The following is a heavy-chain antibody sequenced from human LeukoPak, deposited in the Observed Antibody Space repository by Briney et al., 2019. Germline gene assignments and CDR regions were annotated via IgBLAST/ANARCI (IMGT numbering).Heavy chain of an antibody. CDR3: ARGRIFHSSGWYYFDY. Sequence: AGGSLRLSCAASGFTFSSYAMHWVRQAPGKGLEWVAVISYDGSNKYYADSVKGRFTISRDNSKNTLYLQMNSLRAEDTAVYYCARGRIFHSSGWYYFDYWGQGTLVTVSS. J-gene: IGHJ4*02. CDR1: GFTFSSYA. CDR2: ISYDGSNK. D-gene: IGHD6-19*01. V-gene: IGHV3-30*04.